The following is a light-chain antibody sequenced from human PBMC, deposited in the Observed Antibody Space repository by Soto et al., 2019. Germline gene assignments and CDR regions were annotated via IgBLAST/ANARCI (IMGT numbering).Light chain of an antibody. V-gene: IGKV3D-7*01. J-gene: IGKJ1*01. Sequence: VLTQSPCTLSLSPGESATLSCRASQTVSLTYLTWYQQKPGQAPRRLIFGASTRATGIPARFSGSGSGTDFTLTISSLQPEDFATYYCQQSYSTLPWTLGQGTKVDI. CDR3: QQSYSTLPWT. CDR1: QTVSLTY. CDR2: GAS.